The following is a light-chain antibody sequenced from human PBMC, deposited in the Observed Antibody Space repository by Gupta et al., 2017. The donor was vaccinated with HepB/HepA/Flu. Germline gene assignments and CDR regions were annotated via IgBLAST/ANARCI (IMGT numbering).Light chain of an antibody. V-gene: IGKV1-39*01. J-gene: IGKJ2*01. CDR3: QQSYNSPYT. CDR1: QSISTY. Sequence: IQMTQSPSSLSASVGDRVTITCRASQSISTYLNWYQQKPGKAPKLMIYLASSLQSGVPSRFSGSGSGTDFTLTISSLQPEDFATYYCQQSYNSPYTFGQGTCLEI. CDR2: LAS.